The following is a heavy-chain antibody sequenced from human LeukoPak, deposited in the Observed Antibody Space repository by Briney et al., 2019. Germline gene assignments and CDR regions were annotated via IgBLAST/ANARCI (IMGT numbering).Heavy chain of an antibody. D-gene: IGHD3-22*01. CDR1: GGSISSGSYY. Sequence: PSQTPSLTCTVSGGSISSGSYYWSWIRQPAGKGLEWIGRIYTSGSTNYNPSLKSRVTISVDTSKNQFSLKLSSVTAADTAVYYCARDLNTYYYDSSWGQGTLVTVSS. CDR2: IYTSGST. J-gene: IGHJ4*02. CDR3: ARDLNTYYYDSS. V-gene: IGHV4-61*02.